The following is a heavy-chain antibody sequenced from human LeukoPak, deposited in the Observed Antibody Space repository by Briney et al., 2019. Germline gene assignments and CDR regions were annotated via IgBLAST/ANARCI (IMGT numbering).Heavy chain of an antibody. CDR2: MNPNSGNT. CDR3: ARDRVPAPNYYYYMDV. V-gene: IGHV1-8*01. CDR1: GYTFTSYD. J-gene: IGHJ6*03. D-gene: IGHD2-2*01. Sequence: ASVKVSCKASGYTFTSYDINWVRQATGQGLEWMGWMNPNSGNTGYAQKFQGRVTMTRNTSISTAYMELSSLRSEDTAVYYCARDRVPAPNYYYYMDVWGKGTTVTISS.